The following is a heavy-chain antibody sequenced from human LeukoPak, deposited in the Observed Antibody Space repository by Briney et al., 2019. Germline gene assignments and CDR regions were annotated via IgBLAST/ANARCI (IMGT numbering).Heavy chain of an antibody. D-gene: IGHD3-10*01. J-gene: IGHJ4*02. CDR2: IYSGGST. Sequence: PGGSLTLSCAASGFTFSSYGMHWVRQAPGKGLEWVAVIYSGGSTYYADSVKGRFTISRDNSKNTLYLQMNSLRAEDTAVYYCASDALWFGDSYFDYWGQGTLVTASS. CDR3: ASDALWFGDSYFDY. CDR1: GFTFSSYG. V-gene: IGHV3-53*01.